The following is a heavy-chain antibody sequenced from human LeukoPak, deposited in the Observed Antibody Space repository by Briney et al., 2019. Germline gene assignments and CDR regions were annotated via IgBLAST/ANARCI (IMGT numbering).Heavy chain of an antibody. CDR3: ARVPGRAFNYSYGYWVFDY. V-gene: IGHV4-34*01. Sequence: SETLSLTCAVYGGSFSGYYWSWISQPPGKWLEWIGEINHSGSTNYNPSLKSRVTISVDTSKNQFSLKLSSVTAADTAVYYCARVPGRAFNYSYGYWVFDYWGQGTLVTVSS. CDR1: GGSFSGYY. D-gene: IGHD5-18*01. J-gene: IGHJ4*02. CDR2: INHSGST.